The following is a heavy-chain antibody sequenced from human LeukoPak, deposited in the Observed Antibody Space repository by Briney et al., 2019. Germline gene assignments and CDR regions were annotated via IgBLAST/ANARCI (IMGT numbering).Heavy chain of an antibody. Sequence: ASVKVSCKASGYTFTGYYMHWVRQAPGQGLEWMGWINPNSGGTNYAQKFQGRVTMTRDTSISTAYRELSRLRSDDTAVYYCARARCSGGSCYPNWFDPWGQGTLVTVSS. CDR1: GYTFTGYY. V-gene: IGHV1-2*02. D-gene: IGHD2-15*01. J-gene: IGHJ5*02. CDR2: INPNSGGT. CDR3: ARARCSGGSCYPNWFDP.